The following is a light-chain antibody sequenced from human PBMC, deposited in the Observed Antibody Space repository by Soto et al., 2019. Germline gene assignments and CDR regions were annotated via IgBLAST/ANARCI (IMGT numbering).Light chain of an antibody. CDR3: LLSYSGARV. CDR2: NTS. V-gene: IGLV7-46*01. Sequence: QAVVTQEPSLTVSPGGTVTLTCGSSTGAVTSGHYPYWFQQKPGQAPRTLVYNTSDKHSWAPARFSGSLLGGKAALTLSGAQPEDEAEYYCLLSYSGARVFGGGTKPTVL. J-gene: IGLJ3*02. CDR1: TGAVTSGHY.